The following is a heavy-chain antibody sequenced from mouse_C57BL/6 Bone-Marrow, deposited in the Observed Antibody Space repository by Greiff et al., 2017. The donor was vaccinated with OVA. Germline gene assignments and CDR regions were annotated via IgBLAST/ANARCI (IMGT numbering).Heavy chain of an antibody. V-gene: IGHV1-64*01. CDR1: GYTFTSYW. CDR2: IHPNSGST. CDR3: ARREGITTVVATNDY. Sequence: QVQLQQPGAELVKPGASVKLSCKASGYTFTSYWMHWVKQRPGQGLEWIGMIHPNSGSTNYNEKFKSKATLTVDKSSSTAYMQLSSLTSEDSAVYYCARREGITTVVATNDYWGQGTTLTVSS. J-gene: IGHJ2*01. D-gene: IGHD1-1*01.